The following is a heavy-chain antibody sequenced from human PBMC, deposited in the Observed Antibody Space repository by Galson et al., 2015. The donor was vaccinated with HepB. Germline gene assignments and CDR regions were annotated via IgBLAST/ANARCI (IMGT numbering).Heavy chain of an antibody. CDR2: ISYDGSNK. V-gene: IGHV3-30*04. J-gene: IGHJ2*01. Sequence: SLRLSCAASGFTFSSYAMHWVRQAPGKGLEWVAVISYDGSNKYYADSVKGRFTISRDNSKNTLYLQMNSLRAEDTAVYYCARPVEEDYGDYVGWYFDLWGRGTLVTVSS. CDR3: ARPVEEDYGDYVGWYFDL. CDR1: GFTFSSYA. D-gene: IGHD4-17*01.